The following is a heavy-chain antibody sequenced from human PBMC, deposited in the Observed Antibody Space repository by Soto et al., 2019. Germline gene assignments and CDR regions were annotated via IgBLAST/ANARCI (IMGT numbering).Heavy chain of an antibody. Sequence: GGSLRLSCAASGFTFSNAWMNWVRQAPGKGLEWVGRIKSKTDGGTTDYAEPVKGRFTISRDDSKNTLYLQMNSLKTEDTAVYYCTAAPLYYYDSSGYYSGSYYYGMDVWGQGTTVTVSS. CDR2: IKSKTDGGTT. CDR1: GFTFSNAW. V-gene: IGHV3-15*07. CDR3: TAAPLYYYDSSGYYSGSYYYGMDV. J-gene: IGHJ6*02. D-gene: IGHD3-22*01.